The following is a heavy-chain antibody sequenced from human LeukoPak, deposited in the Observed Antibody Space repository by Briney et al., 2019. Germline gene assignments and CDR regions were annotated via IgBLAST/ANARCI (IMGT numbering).Heavy chain of an antibody. CDR3: ARGGSYYYDSSGYYPFDY. D-gene: IGHD3-22*01. CDR2: IYSGGST. J-gene: IGHJ4*02. CDR1: GFTVSSNY. Sequence: PGGSLRLSCAASGFTVSSNYMSWVRQAPGKGLEWVSVIYSGGSTYYADSVKGRFTISRDNSKNTLYLQMNSLRAEDTAVYYCARGGSYYYDSSGYYPFDYWGQGTLVTVSS. V-gene: IGHV3-66*01.